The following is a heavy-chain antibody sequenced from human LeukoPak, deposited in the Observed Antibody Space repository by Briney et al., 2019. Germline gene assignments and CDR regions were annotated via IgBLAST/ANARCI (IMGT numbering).Heavy chain of an antibody. CDR2: IYYSGST. CDR3: ARTGTAMVKGVYYYYGMDV. D-gene: IGHD5-18*01. V-gene: IGHV4-39*07. CDR1: GGSISSSSYY. J-gene: IGHJ6*02. Sequence: SETLSLTCTVSGGSISSSSYYWGWIRQPPGKGLEWIGSIYYSGSTYYNPSLKSRVTISVDTSKNQFSLKLSSVTAADTAVYYCARTGTAMVKGVYYYYGMDVWGQGTTVTVSS.